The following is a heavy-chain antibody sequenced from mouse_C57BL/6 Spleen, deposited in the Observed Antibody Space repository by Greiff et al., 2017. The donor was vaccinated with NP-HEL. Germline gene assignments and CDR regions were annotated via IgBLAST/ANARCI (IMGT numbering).Heavy chain of an antibody. J-gene: IGHJ4*01. V-gene: IGHV5-17*01. Sequence: EVKLVESGGGLVKPGGSLKLSCAASGFTFSDYGMHWVRQAPEKGLEWVAYISSGSSTIYYADTVKGRFTISRDNAKNTLFLQMTSLRSEDTAMYYCATLITTVVEYYAMDYWGQGTSVTVSS. CDR3: ATLITTVVEYYAMDY. D-gene: IGHD1-1*01. CDR2: ISSGSSTI. CDR1: GFTFSDYG.